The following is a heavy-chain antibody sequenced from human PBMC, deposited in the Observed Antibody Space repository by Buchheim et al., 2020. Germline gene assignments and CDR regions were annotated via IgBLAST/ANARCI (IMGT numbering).Heavy chain of an antibody. Sequence: QEQVVESGGGVVQPGRSLRLSCAASGFTFNIHGMHWVRQAPGKGLEWVAVISYDGNKKNYADSVKGRFTISRDNSKNTVSLQMNSLRAEDTAVYYCAKDEGGRYAYWGQGTL. D-gene: IGHD1-26*01. CDR1: GFTFNIHG. J-gene: IGHJ4*02. CDR3: AKDEGGRYAY. CDR2: ISYDGNKK. V-gene: IGHV3-30*18.